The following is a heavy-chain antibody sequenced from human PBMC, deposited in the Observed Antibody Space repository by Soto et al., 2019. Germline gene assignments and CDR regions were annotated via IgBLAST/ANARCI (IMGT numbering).Heavy chain of an antibody. CDR3: ARARPQDWKLDYYYYGMDA. V-gene: IGHV3-21*01. Sequence: PGGSLRLSCAASGFTFSSYTMNWVRQAPGKGLEWVSSISSSSSYIYYADPVKGRFTISRDNAKNSLYLQMNSLRAEDTAEYYCARARPQDWKLDYYYYGMDAWRQRTMFTVSS. CDR1: GFTFSSYT. CDR2: ISSSSSYI. J-gene: IGHJ6*02. D-gene: IGHD1-1*01.